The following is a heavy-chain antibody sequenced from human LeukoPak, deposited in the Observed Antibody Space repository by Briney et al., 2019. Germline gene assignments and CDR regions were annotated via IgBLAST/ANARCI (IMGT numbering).Heavy chain of an antibody. D-gene: IGHD3-10*01. CDR3: TTALWFGESRFDP. V-gene: IGHV3-15*01. Sequence: GSLRLSCAASGFTFSSYAMSWVRQAPGKGLEWVGRIKSKTDGGTTDYAAPVKGRFTISRDDSKNTLYLQMNSLKTEDTAVYYCTTALWFGESRFDPWGQGTLVTVSS. J-gene: IGHJ5*02. CDR1: GFTFSSYA. CDR2: IKSKTDGGTT.